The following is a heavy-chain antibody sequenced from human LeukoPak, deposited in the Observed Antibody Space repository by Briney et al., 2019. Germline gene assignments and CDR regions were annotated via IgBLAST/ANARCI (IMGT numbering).Heavy chain of an antibody. CDR3: ARRAVAGTTYYYYYMDV. J-gene: IGHJ6*03. V-gene: IGHV1-18*01. CDR2: ISGYNDDT. Sequence: ASVKVSCKASGYTFSNFGISWVRQAPGQGLEWMGWISGYNDDTHYAQKFQGRVTMTTDTSTNTAYMDLRSLSSVTAADTAVYYCARRAVAGTTYYYYYMDVWGKGTTVTVSS. CDR1: GYTFSNFG. D-gene: IGHD6-19*01.